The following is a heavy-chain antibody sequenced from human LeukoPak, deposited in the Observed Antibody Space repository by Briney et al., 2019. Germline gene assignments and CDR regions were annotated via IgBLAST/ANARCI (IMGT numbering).Heavy chain of an antibody. CDR3: ARLEPYSGKIQFDY. Sequence: SETLSLTCTVSGGSISSSSYYWGWIRQPPGKGLEWIGSIYYSGSTYYNPSLKSRVTISVDTSKNQFSLKLSSVTAADTAVYYCARLEPYSGKIQFDYWGQGTLVTVSS. V-gene: IGHV4-39*01. D-gene: IGHD1-26*01. J-gene: IGHJ4*02. CDR2: IYYSGST. CDR1: GGSISSSSYY.